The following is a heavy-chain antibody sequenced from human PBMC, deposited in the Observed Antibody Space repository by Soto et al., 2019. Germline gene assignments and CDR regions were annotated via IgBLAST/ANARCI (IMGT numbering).Heavy chain of an antibody. CDR1: GGSFSGYY. CDR3: ARVDGAFDI. CDR2: INHSGST. J-gene: IGHJ3*02. Sequence: SETLSLTCAVYGGSFSGYYWSWIRQPPGKGLAWIGEINHSGSTNYNPSLKSRVTISVDTSKNQFSLKLSSVTAADTAVYYCARVDGAFDIWGQGTMVTVSS. V-gene: IGHV4-34*01.